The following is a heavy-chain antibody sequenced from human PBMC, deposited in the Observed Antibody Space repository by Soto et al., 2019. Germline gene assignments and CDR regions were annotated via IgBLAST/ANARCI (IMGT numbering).Heavy chain of an antibody. CDR1: GGTFSSYT. J-gene: IGHJ3*02. CDR2: IIPILGIA. Sequence: ASVKVSCKASGGTFSSYTISWVRQAPGQGLEWMGRIIPILGIANYAQKFQGRVTITADKSTSTAYMELSSLRSEDTAVYYCATSTGIRTPFLGGGDAFDIWGQGTMVTVSS. V-gene: IGHV1-69*02. CDR3: ATSTGIRTPFLGGGDAFDI. D-gene: IGHD3-10*01.